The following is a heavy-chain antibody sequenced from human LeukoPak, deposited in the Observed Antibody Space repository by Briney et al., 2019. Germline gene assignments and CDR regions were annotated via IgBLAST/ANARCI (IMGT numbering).Heavy chain of an antibody. CDR3: VKDLPVLHY. D-gene: IGHD3-16*01. V-gene: IGHV3-74*01. CDR2: INTDGSST. CDR1: GFTFSSYR. J-gene: IGHJ4*02. Sequence: PGGSLRLSCTASGFTFSSYRMHWVRQALGKGLVWVSHINTDGSSTNYADSVKGRFTISRDNSRNTLYLQMNGLRGDDTAVYYCVKDLPVLHYWGQGTLVTVSS.